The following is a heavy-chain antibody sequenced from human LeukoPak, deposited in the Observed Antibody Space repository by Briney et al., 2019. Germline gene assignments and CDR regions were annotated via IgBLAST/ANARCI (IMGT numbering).Heavy chain of an antibody. D-gene: IGHD3-22*01. CDR2: ISGSGGST. Sequence: GGSLRLSCAASGFTFSSYAMSWVRQAPGKGLEWLSAISGSGGSTYYADSVKGRFTISRDNSKNTLYLQMNSLRAEDTAVYYCAKDSTDYYDSSGYYGGYWGQGTLVTVSS. CDR3: AKDSTDYYDSSGYYGGY. V-gene: IGHV3-23*01. J-gene: IGHJ4*02. CDR1: GFTFSSYA.